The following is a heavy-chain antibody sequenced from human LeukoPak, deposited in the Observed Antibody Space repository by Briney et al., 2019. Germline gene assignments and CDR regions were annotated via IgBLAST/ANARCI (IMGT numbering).Heavy chain of an antibody. CDR2: IKSKTDGGTI. Sequence: GGSLRLSCAASGFTFSNAWMSWVRQAPGKGLEWVGRIKSKTDGGTIDYAAPVKGRFTISRDDSKNTVYLQMNSLKTEDTAVYYCTTEGYCSGGSCYPFDYWGQGALVTVSS. CDR1: GFTFSNAW. J-gene: IGHJ4*02. V-gene: IGHV3-15*01. D-gene: IGHD2-15*01. CDR3: TTEGYCSGGSCYPFDY.